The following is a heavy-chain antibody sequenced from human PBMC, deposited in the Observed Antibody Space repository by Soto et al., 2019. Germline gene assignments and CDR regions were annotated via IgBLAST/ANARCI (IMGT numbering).Heavy chain of an antibody. V-gene: IGHV1-3*01. D-gene: IGHD3-16*01. J-gene: IGHJ4*02. CDR3: ARYYGIQYCFDY. CDR1: GYTFTSYA. Sequence: ASVKVSCKASGYTFTSYAMHWVRQAPGQRLEWMGWINAGNGNTKYSQKFQGRVTITRDTSASTAYMELSSLRSEDTAVYYCARYYGIQYCFDYWGQGTLVTVSS. CDR2: INAGNGNT.